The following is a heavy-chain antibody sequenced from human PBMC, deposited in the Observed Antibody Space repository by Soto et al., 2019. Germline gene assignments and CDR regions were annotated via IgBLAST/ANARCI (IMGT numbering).Heavy chain of an antibody. Sequence: QVQLVQSGAEVKKPGASVKVSCKASGYTFTSYGISWVRQAPGQGLEWMGWISAYNGNTNYAQKLQGRVTMTTDTSSSTAYMELRSLRSDDTAVYYCARDHRNYDFWSRVFDYWGQGTLVTVSS. CDR2: ISAYNGNT. D-gene: IGHD3-3*01. J-gene: IGHJ4*02. CDR1: GYTFTSYG. CDR3: ARDHRNYDFWSRVFDY. V-gene: IGHV1-18*01.